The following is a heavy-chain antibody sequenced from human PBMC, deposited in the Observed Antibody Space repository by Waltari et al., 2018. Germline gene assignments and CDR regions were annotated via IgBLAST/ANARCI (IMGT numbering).Heavy chain of an antibody. J-gene: IGHJ4*02. Sequence: QVQLQQWGAGLLKSSETLSITCAVYGGSFSGYYGSWIRQPPGKELEWIGEIHPSGSTDYKSSLQSRVTIMLDTSKNHLSLKLTSVTAADTAVYYCARGLDNAKTGYWGQGTLVTVSS. D-gene: IGHD1-20*01. V-gene: IGHV4-34*01. CDR3: ARGLDNAKTGY. CDR1: GGSFSGYY. CDR2: IHPSGST.